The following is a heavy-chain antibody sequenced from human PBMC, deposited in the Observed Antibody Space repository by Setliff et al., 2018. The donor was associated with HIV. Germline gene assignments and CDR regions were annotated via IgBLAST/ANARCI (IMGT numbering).Heavy chain of an antibody. D-gene: IGHD1-26*01. CDR2: IYYSGTT. Sequence: SETLSLTCTVSGGSISSDDYYWSWIRQPPGKGLEWIGYIYYSGTTYYNPSLKSRVTISADTSRNGFSLNLNSVTAADTAVYFCARASGAKYYYGMDVWGQGTTVTVSS. J-gene: IGHJ6*02. CDR1: GGSISSDDYY. CDR3: ARASGAKYYYGMDV. V-gene: IGHV4-30-4*08.